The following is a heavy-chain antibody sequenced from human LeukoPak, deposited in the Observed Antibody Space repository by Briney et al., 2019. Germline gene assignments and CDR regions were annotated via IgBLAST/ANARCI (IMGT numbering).Heavy chain of an antibody. CDR2: VYSGGNS. Sequence: SETLSLTCTVPGGSLYSSTYYWGWIRQPPGKGLEWIGSVYSGGNSYYNPSLKSRLTISVDASKSQFSLELTSVTAADTAVYFCVRDFLIMNNWIDPWGQGTLVIVSS. V-gene: IGHV4-39*07. D-gene: IGHD3-10*01. CDR1: GGSLYSSTYY. J-gene: IGHJ5*02. CDR3: VRDFLIMNNWIDP.